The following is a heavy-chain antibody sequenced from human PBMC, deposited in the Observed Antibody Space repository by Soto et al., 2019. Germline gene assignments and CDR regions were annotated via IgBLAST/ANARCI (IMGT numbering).Heavy chain of an antibody. CDR2: FNPTGSST. V-gene: IGHV1-46*01. Sequence: QVQLVQSGAEVKKPGASVKVSCKASGYTFTSYYIHWVRLAPGQGLEWMGIFNPTGSSTSYAQKFQGRVTMTADTSTRTVYMEPPCLRSADRTAYQCAMVQAGIHEPDNWGSETGVTV. J-gene: IGHJ4*02. D-gene: IGHD3-10*01. CDR1: GYTFTSYY. CDR3: AMVQAGIHEPDN.